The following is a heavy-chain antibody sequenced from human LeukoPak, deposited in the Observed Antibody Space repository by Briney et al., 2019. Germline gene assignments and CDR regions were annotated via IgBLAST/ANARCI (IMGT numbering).Heavy chain of an antibody. D-gene: IGHD5/OR15-5a*01. Sequence: ASAKVSCKASGYTFTGYSINWLRQAPGRGLEWMGWITTSTGNPTYAQGFTGRFVFSLDTSVSTTYLHINSLKAEDTAVYYCARDASTINFDYWGQGTLVTVSS. CDR1: GYTFTGYS. CDR2: ITTSTGNP. J-gene: IGHJ4*02. CDR3: ARDASTINFDY. V-gene: IGHV7-4-1*02.